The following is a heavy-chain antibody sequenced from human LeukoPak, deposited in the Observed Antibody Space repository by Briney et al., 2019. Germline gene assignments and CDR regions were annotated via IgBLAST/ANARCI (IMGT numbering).Heavy chain of an antibody. CDR3: ARENYCTNGVCWAFDP. Sequence: KPSETLSLTCTVSGGSISSSDYYWGWIRQPPGKGLEWIGNIYYTGSSSYNSSLKSRVTISVDAAKNQFSLRLSSVTAADTAVYYCARENYCTNGVCWAFDPWGQGTLVTVSS. J-gene: IGHJ5*02. CDR1: GGSISSSDYY. D-gene: IGHD2-8*01. CDR2: IYYTGSS. V-gene: IGHV4-39*07.